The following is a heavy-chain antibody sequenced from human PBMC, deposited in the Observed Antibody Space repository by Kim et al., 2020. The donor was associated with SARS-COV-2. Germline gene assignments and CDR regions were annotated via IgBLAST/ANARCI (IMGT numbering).Heavy chain of an antibody. J-gene: IGHJ4*02. V-gene: IGHV4-59*01. D-gene: IGHD6-13*01. CDR1: GGSISSYY. CDR3: ARVDSSSSKGIDY. Sequence: SETLSLTCTVSGGSISSYYWSWIRQPPGKGLEWIGYIYYSGSTNYNPSLKSRVTISVDTSKNQFSLKLSSVTAADTAVYYCARVDSSSSKGIDYWGQGTLVTVSS. CDR2: IYYSGST.